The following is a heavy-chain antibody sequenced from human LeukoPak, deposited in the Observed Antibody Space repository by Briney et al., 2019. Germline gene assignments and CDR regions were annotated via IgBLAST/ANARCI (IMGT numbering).Heavy chain of an antibody. Sequence: SETLTLTCAVYGGSFSGYYWSWIRQPPGRGLEWIGEINHSGSTNYNPSLKSRVTISVDTSKNQFSLKLSSVTAADTAVYYCARVRYSSSYYYYYYYMAVWGKGTTVTVSS. V-gene: IGHV4-34*01. D-gene: IGHD6-6*01. CDR2: INHSGST. J-gene: IGHJ6*03. CDR1: GGSFSGYY. CDR3: ARVRYSSSYYYYYYYMAV.